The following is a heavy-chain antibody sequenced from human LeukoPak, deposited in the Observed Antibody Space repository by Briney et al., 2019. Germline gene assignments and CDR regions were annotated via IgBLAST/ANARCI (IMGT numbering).Heavy chain of an antibody. J-gene: IGHJ6*04. CDR3: AELGITMIGGV. CDR1: GFTFSSYE. D-gene: IGHD3-10*02. CDR2: ISSSGSTI. V-gene: IGHV3-48*03. Sequence: GRSLRLSCAASGFTFSSYEMDWVRQAPGKGLEWVSYISSSGSTIYYADSVKGRFTISRDNAKNSLYLQMNSLRAEDTAVYYCAELGITMIGGVWGKGTTVTISS.